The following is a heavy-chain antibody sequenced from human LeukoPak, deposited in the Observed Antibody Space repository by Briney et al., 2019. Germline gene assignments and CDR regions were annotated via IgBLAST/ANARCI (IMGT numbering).Heavy chain of an antibody. CDR1: GFTFSSYA. CDR3: AKDLHDIVVVPAAILDF. D-gene: IGHD2-2*01. V-gene: IGHV3-23*01. Sequence: GGSLRLSCAASGFTFSSYAMSWVRQAPGKGLEWVSAISGSGGSTYYADSVKGRFTISRDNSKNTLYQQMNSLRAEDTAVYYCAKDLHDIVVVPAAILDFWGQGTLVTVSS. CDR2: ISGSGGST. J-gene: IGHJ4*02.